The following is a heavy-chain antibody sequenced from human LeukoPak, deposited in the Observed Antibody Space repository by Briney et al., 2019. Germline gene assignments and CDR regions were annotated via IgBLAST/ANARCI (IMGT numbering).Heavy chain of an antibody. V-gene: IGHV3-74*01. D-gene: IGHD2-15*01. J-gene: IGHJ5*02. Sequence: PGGSLRLSCVASGFSLSGYWMYWVRQAPGKGLMYIPRNNGDGSTTNYADVVKGRFTMSRDNVKNTLYLQMSSLRVEDTAVYYCARDPRNVGLAPWGQGTLVTVSS. CDR1: GFSLSGYW. CDR3: ARDPRNVGLAP. CDR2: NNGDGSTT.